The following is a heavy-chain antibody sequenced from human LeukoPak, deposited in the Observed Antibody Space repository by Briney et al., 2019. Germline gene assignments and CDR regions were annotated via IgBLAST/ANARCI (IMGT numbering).Heavy chain of an antibody. CDR2: ISGSGGST. CDR1: GFTFSSYA. D-gene: IGHD3-22*01. J-gene: IGHJ4*02. Sequence: PGGSLRLSCTASGFTFSSYAMSWVRQAPGKGLEWVSAISGSGGSTYYADSVKGRFTISRDNSKNTLYLQMNSLRAEDTAVYYCAKVGSYYDSSGYQGGFFDYWGQGTLVTVSS. CDR3: AKVGSYYDSSGYQGGFFDY. V-gene: IGHV3-23*01.